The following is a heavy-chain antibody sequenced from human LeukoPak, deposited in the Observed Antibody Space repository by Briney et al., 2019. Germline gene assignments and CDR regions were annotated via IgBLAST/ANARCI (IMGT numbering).Heavy chain of an antibody. CDR1: GFTFSSYS. V-gene: IGHV3-21*01. J-gene: IGHJ4*02. CDR3: ARDPGYGPGSYGSDY. Sequence: GGSLRLSCAASGFTFSSYSMNWVRQAPGKGLEWVSSVSSSSSYIYYADSVKGRFTISRDNAKNPLYLQMNSLRAEDTAVYYCARDPGYGPGSYGSDYGGQGTLVTVSS. D-gene: IGHD3-10*01. CDR2: VSSSSSYI.